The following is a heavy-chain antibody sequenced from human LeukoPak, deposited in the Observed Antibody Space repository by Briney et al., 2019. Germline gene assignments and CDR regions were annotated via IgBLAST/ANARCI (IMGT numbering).Heavy chain of an antibody. V-gene: IGHV3-23*01. CDR1: GFTFSSYA. CDR3: ARDHGSSGWYETVDY. Sequence: GGSLRLSCAASGFTFSSYAMYWVRQAPGKGLEWVSTITGSGGSAYYAGSVKGRFTISRDNTKNTLYLQMNSLRAEDTAVYYCARDHGSSGWYETVDYWGQGTLVTVSS. D-gene: IGHD6-19*01. CDR2: ITGSGGSA. J-gene: IGHJ4*02.